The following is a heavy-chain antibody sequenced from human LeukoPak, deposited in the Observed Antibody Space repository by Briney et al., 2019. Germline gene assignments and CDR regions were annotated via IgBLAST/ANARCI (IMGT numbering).Heavy chain of an antibody. D-gene: IGHD1-26*01. V-gene: IGHV4-31*03. CDR3: ASGRGSYAR. CDR2: IYYGGST. Sequence: SETLSLTCTVSGGSISSGGYYWSGIRQHPGRGLEWIGYIYYGGSTYYNPSLKSRVTISVDTSKNQFSLKLSSVTAADTAVYYCASGRGSYARWGQGTLVTVSS. CDR1: GGSISSGGYY. J-gene: IGHJ4*02.